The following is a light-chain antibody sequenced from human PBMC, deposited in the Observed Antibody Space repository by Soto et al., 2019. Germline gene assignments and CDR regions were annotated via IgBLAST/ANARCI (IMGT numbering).Light chain of an antibody. J-gene: IGLJ2*01. V-gene: IGLV1-40*01. CDR2: GNT. Sequence: QAVVTQPPSVSGAPGQRVTISCTGTTSNIGANYAVHWYQQVPGTAPKLLIYGNTNRPSGVPDRFSGSKSGTSASLAITGLQAEDEADYYCQSYDSRLSGPVFGGGTKLTVL. CDR1: TSNIGANYA. CDR3: QSYDSRLSGPV.